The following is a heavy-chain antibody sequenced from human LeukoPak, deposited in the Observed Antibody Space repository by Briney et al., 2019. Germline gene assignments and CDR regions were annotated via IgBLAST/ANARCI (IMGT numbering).Heavy chain of an antibody. J-gene: IGHJ4*02. CDR3: ARLDSYSSSWYYFDY. V-gene: IGHV1-69*06. D-gene: IGHD6-13*01. CDR1: GGTFSSYA. Sequence: GASVKVSCKASGGTFSSYAISWVRQAPGQGLEWMGGIIPIFGTANYAQKFQGRVTITADKSTSTAYMELSSLRSEDTAVYYCARLDSYSSSWYYFDYWGQGTLVTVSS. CDR2: IIPIFGTA.